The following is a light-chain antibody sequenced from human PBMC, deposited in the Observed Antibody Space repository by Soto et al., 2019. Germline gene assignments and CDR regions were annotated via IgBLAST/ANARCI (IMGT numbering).Light chain of an antibody. Sequence: SLLAQPRSVSGSPGQSVTLSRPGNSRYVGGYNYVSWYQQHPGKAPKLMIYDVYKRPSGVPDRFSGSKSYTTASLTISGLQAEDEADYYCCSYGGSYTYVFGTGTKVTVL. J-gene: IGLJ1*01. V-gene: IGLV2-11*01. CDR1: SRYVGGYNY. CDR3: CSYGGSYTYV. CDR2: DVY.